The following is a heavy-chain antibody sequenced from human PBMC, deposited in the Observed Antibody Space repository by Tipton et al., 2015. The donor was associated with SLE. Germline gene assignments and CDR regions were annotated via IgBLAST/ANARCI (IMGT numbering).Heavy chain of an antibody. J-gene: IGHJ3*02. Sequence: SLRLSCAASGFTFSNYYMSWIRQAPGKELEWVSYISSSGSTIYYADSVKGRFTISRDNAKNSLYLQMNSLRAEDTAVYYCATPARLVDAFDIWGQGTMVPVSS. CDR2: ISSSGSTI. V-gene: IGHV3-11*01. CDR1: GFTFSNYY. CDR3: ATPARLVDAFDI. D-gene: IGHD3-9*01.